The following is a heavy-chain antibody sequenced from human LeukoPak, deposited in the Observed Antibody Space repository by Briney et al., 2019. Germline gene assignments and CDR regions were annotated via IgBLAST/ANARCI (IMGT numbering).Heavy chain of an antibody. CDR3: ARIVVDTAMVPFDY. CDR2: IDWDDDK. Sequence: SGPTLVNPTQTLTLTCTVSGFSVDTNGQAVGWIRQPPGKALEWLARIDWDDDKYYSTSLKTRLTISKDTSKNQVVLTMTNMDPVDTATYYCARIVVDTAMVPFDYWGQGTLVTVSS. J-gene: IGHJ4*02. D-gene: IGHD5-18*01. V-gene: IGHV2-70*11. CDR1: GFSVDTNGQA.